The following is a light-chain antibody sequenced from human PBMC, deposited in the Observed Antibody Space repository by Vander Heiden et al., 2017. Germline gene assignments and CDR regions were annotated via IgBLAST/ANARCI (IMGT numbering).Light chain of an antibody. Sequence: GDRVTIPCRASQSISDYLNWYQQKPGKAPNLLISAASSLRSGVPSRFSGSGSGTDFALTISSLQPEDFATYYCQQSDSSPFTFGHGTKVDIK. V-gene: IGKV1-39*01. J-gene: IGKJ3*01. CDR3: QQSDSSPFT. CDR2: AAS. CDR1: QSISDY.